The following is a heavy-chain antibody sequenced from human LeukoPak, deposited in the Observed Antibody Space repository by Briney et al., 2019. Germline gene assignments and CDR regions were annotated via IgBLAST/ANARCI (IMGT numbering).Heavy chain of an antibody. Sequence: ASVKVSCKASGYTFTGYYMHWVRQAPGQGLDGMGWINPNSCGTNYAQKFQGRVTMTRDTSISTAYMELSRLRSDDTAVYYCEREPLDPSYYMDVWGKGTTVTVSS. J-gene: IGHJ6*03. V-gene: IGHV1-2*02. CDR2: INPNSCGT. CDR1: GYTFTGYY. CDR3: EREPLDPSYYMDV.